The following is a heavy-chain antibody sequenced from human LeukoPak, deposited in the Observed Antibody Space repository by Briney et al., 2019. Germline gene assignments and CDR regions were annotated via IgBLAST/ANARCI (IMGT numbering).Heavy chain of an antibody. D-gene: IGHD1-26*01. CDR3: ARNLSFGSLDF. CDR2: MWYDGSRE. CDR1: GFILSTHG. Sequence: GGSLRLSCAASGFILSTHGMHWVRQAPGKGLEWVAGMWYDGSREDYADSVKGRFTISRDMSKNTLNLQMNSLRVEDTAMFYCARNLSFGSLDFRGQGTLVTVSS. V-gene: IGHV3-33*01. J-gene: IGHJ4*02.